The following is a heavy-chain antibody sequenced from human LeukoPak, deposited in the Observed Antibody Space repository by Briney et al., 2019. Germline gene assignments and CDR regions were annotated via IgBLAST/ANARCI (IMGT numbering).Heavy chain of an antibody. CDR3: ARNPNWNDVFYYYYYGMDV. J-gene: IGHJ6*02. Sequence: ASVKVSCKASGYTFTSYDINWVRQATGQGLELMGWMNPNSGNTGYAQKFQGRVTMTRNTSISTAYMELSSLRSEDTAVYYCARNPNWNDVFYYYYYGMDVWGQGTTVTVSS. CDR1: GYTFTSYD. CDR2: MNPNSGNT. D-gene: IGHD1-1*01. V-gene: IGHV1-8*01.